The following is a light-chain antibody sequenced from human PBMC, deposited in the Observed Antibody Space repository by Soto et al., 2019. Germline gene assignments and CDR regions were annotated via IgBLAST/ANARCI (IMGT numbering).Light chain of an antibody. V-gene: IGKV1-39*01. Sequence: DIQMTQSPSSLSASVGDRVTITCRASQSISNYLNWYQQKPGKAPKLLIFAASNLQSGVPSRFSGSGSGTDFTLTISSLQPEDCATYYCQESDNTLTFTLGPGTKVDIK. CDR3: QESDNTLTFT. CDR1: QSISNY. CDR2: AAS. J-gene: IGKJ3*01.